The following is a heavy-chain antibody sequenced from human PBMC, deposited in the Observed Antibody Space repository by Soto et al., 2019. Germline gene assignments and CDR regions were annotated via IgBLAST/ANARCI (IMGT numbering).Heavy chain of an antibody. Sequence: QVQLVQSGAEVKKPGSSVKVSCKASGGTFSSYAISWLRQAPGQGLEWMGGIIPIFGTANYAQKFQGRVTITADESTSTAYMELSSLRSEDTAVYYCARDSTEDIVVVPAAPEDYYYGMDVWGQGTTVTVSS. D-gene: IGHD2-2*01. CDR1: GGTFSSYA. CDR2: IIPIFGTA. J-gene: IGHJ6*02. V-gene: IGHV1-69*01. CDR3: ARDSTEDIVVVPAAPEDYYYGMDV.